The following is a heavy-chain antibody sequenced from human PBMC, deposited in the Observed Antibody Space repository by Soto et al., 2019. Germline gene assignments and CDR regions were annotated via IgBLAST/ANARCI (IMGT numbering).Heavy chain of an antibody. J-gene: IGHJ4*02. CDR3: ARTSSNDYGDFPLAY. D-gene: IGHD4-17*01. Sequence: GGSLRLSCAASGFTVSSNYMSWVRQAPGKGLEWVSVIYSGGSTYYADSVKGRFTISRDNSKNTLYLQMNSLRAEDTAVYYCARTSSNDYGDFPLAYWGQGTLVTVS. CDR1: GFTVSSNY. V-gene: IGHV3-66*01. CDR2: IYSGGST.